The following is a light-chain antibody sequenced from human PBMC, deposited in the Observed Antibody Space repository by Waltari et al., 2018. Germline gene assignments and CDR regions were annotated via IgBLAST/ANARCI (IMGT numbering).Light chain of an antibody. CDR3: SSFTTSNTLV. V-gene: IGLV2-14*01. J-gene: IGLJ1*01. Sequence: QSALTQPASVSGSPGQSITISCTGSSSDIGSYNYLSWYQQNPGKVPKLLIYEVSNRPSGISERFSGSKSGNTASLTISGLQAEDDSDYYCSSFTTSNTLVYGSGTKVTVL. CDR2: EVS. CDR1: SSDIGSYNY.